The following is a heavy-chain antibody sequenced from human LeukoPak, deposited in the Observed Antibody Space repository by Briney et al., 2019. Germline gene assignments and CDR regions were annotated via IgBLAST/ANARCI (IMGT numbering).Heavy chain of an antibody. CDR1: GFTFSNYW. V-gene: IGHV3-7*01. D-gene: IGHD6-13*01. CDR2: IKQDGSEK. J-gene: IGHJ4*02. CDR3: ARRAAAVDY. Sequence: GGSLRLSRAASGFTFSNYWMSWVRQAPGQGLEWVANIKQDGSEKYYVDSVKGRFTISRDNAKNSLYLQMNSLRAEDTAVYYCARRAAAVDYWGQGTLVTVPS.